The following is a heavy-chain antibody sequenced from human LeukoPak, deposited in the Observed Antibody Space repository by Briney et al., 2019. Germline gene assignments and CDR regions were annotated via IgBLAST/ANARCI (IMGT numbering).Heavy chain of an antibody. D-gene: IGHD3-10*01. CDR2: IYYSGST. CDR1: GASISSSDYY. Sequence: KPSETLSLTCSVSGASISSSDYYWGWIRQPPGKGLEWIGSIYYSGSTYYNPSLKSRVTISVDTSKNQFSLKLSSVTAADTAVYYCARQSFGGTDFDYWGQGTLVTVSS. V-gene: IGHV4-39*01. CDR3: ARQSFGGTDFDY. J-gene: IGHJ4*02.